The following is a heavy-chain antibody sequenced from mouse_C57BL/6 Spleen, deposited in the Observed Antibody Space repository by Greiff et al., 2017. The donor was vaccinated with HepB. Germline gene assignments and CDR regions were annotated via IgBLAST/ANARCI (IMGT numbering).Heavy chain of an antibody. J-gene: IGHJ4*01. CDR3: ARGYYGYEGYAMDY. Sequence: QVHVKQSGAELVKPGASVKLSCKASGYTFTSYWMHWVKQRPGRGLEWIGRIDPNSGGTKYNEKFKSTATLTVDKPSSTAYMQLSSLTSEDSAVYYCARGYYGYEGYAMDYWGQGTSVTVSS. CDR1: GYTFTSYW. V-gene: IGHV1-72*01. D-gene: IGHD2-2*01. CDR2: IDPNSGGT.